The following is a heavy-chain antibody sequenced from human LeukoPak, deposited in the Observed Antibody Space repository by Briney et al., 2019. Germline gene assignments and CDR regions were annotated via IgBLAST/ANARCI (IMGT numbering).Heavy chain of an antibody. D-gene: IGHD3-16*01. J-gene: IGHJ4*02. CDR1: GGSISSNNW. CDR3: VRQSQGFMIAGFFDY. CDR2: IYHTGET. Sequence: SGTLSLTCAVSGGSISSNNWWSWVRQSPGKGLEWIGEIYHTGETNYNPSLKSRVTISVDKSKNQFSLRLTSVTAADTAMYYCVRQSQGFMIAGFFDYWGQGTLVTVSS. V-gene: IGHV4-4*02.